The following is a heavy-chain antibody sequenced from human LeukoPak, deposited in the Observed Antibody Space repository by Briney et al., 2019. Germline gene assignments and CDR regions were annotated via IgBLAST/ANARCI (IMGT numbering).Heavy chain of an antibody. Sequence: ASVKVSCKVSRYTLTELSMHWARQAPGKGREWMGGFDPEDGETIYAQKFQGRVTMTEDTSTDTAYMELSSLRAEDTAVYYCATDRNWNPGVYAFDIWGQGTMVTVSS. CDR2: FDPEDGET. CDR3: ATDRNWNPGVYAFDI. CDR1: RYTLTELS. V-gene: IGHV1-24*01. D-gene: IGHD1-1*01. J-gene: IGHJ3*02.